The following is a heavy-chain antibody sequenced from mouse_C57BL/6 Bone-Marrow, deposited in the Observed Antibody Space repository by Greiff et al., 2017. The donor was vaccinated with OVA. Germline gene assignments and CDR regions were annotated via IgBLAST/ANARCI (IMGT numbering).Heavy chain of an antibody. V-gene: IGHV3-6*01. J-gene: IGHJ2*01. CDR1: GYSITSGYY. CDR2: ISYDGSN. Sequence: EVKLQESGPGLVKPSQSLSLTCSVTGYSITSGYYWNWIRQFPGNKLEWMGYISYDGSNNYNPSLKNRISITRDTSKNQFFLKLNSVTTEDTAAEYVGRGNYVHVPFFDYWGQGTTLTVSS. CDR3: GRGNYVHVPFFDY. D-gene: IGHD1-1*01.